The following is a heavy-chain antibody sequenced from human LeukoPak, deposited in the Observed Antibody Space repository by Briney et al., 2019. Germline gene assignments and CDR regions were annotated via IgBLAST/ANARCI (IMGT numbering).Heavy chain of an antibody. J-gene: IGHJ4*02. CDR2: IYYSGST. V-gene: IGHV4-59*08. D-gene: IGHD3-10*01. CDR3: ARSREGFGDY. CDR1: GGSISGYY. Sequence: SETLSLTCTVSGGSISGYYWSWIRQPPGKGLEWIGYIYYSGSTNYNPSLKSRVTISVDTSKNQFSLKLSSVTAADTAVYYCARSREGFGDYWGQGTLVTVSS.